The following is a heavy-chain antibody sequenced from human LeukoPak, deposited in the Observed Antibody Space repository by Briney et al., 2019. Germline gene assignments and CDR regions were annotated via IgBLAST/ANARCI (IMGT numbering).Heavy chain of an antibody. Sequence: GRSLRLSCAASGFTFSSYAVHWVRQAPGKGLEWVAVISYDGSNKYYADSVKGRVTISRDNSKNTLYLQLNSLRAEDTAVYHCARANYDGYFFDYWGQGTLVTVSS. CDR1: GFTFSSYA. J-gene: IGHJ4*02. V-gene: IGHV3-30*01. CDR3: ARANYDGYFFDY. CDR2: ISYDGSNK. D-gene: IGHD4/OR15-4a*01.